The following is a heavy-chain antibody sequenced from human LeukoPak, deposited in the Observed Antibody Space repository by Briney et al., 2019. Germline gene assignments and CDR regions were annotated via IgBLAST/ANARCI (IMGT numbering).Heavy chain of an antibody. J-gene: IGHJ6*04. V-gene: IGHV4-4*07. Sequence: SETPSLTCSVSGDSMSPYYWNWIRQAAGKGLEWIGRIYSRGTTNYNPSLRSRTTISVDKSKNQFSLKLTSVTAADTAVYYCAREKPAVPTAVDVWGRGTTVIVTP. D-gene: IGHD2-2*01. CDR2: IYSRGTT. CDR1: GDSMSPYY. CDR3: AREKPAVPTAVDV.